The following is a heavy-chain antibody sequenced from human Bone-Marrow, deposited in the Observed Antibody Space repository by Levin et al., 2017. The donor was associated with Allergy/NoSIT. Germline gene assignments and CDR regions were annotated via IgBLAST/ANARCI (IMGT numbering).Heavy chain of an antibody. CDR3: ARKGYGGDQGLDY. V-gene: IGHV3-30*01. CDR1: GFNLRSHT. CDR2: ISYDGSDK. Sequence: PGGSLRLSCAASGFNLRSHTMHWVRQAPGKGLDWVALISYDGSDKYYADSVKGRFTISRDNSKNMLFLQMNSLTVEDTGIYYCARKGYGGDQGLDYWGRGSLVTVSS. J-gene: IGHJ4*02. D-gene: IGHD5-12*01.